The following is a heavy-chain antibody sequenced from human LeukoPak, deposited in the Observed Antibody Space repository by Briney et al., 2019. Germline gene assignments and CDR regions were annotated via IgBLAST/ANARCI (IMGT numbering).Heavy chain of an antibody. Sequence: GGSLRLSCAASGFTFSSYWMHWVRQAPGKGLVWVSRINSDGSSTSYADSVKGRFTISRDNAKNSLYLQMNSLRAEDTAVYYCARDRHDYVWGSYRPFDYWGQGTLVTVSS. V-gene: IGHV3-74*01. J-gene: IGHJ4*02. CDR3: ARDRHDYVWGSYRPFDY. CDR1: GFTFSSYW. CDR2: INSDGSST. D-gene: IGHD3-16*02.